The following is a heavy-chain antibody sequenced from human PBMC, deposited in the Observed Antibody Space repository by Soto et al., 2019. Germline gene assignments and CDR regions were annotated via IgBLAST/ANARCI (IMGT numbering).Heavy chain of an antibody. Sequence: GGSLRLSCAASGFTFSSYWMSWVRQAPGKGLEWVANIKQDGSEKYYVDSVKGRFTISRDNAKNSLYLQMNSLRAEDTAVYYCARPGLAGLGEFDYWGQGTLVTVSS. CDR2: IKQDGSEK. D-gene: IGHD3-16*01. J-gene: IGHJ4*02. CDR1: GFTFSSYW. CDR3: ARPGLAGLGEFDY. V-gene: IGHV3-7*01.